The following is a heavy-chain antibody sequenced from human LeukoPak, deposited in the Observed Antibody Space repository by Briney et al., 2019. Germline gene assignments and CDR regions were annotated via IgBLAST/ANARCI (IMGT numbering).Heavy chain of an antibody. CDR1: GLTFSSYA. D-gene: IGHD5-18*01. J-gene: IGHJ4*02. V-gene: IGHV3-23*01. CDR3: AKDLGYSFGSYFDY. CDR2: ISGSGGST. Sequence: PGGSLRLSCAASGLTFSSYAMSWVRQAPGKGLEWVSAISGSGGSTYYADSVKGRLTISRDNSKNTLYLQMNSLRAEDTAVYYCAKDLGYSFGSYFDYWGQGTLVTVSS.